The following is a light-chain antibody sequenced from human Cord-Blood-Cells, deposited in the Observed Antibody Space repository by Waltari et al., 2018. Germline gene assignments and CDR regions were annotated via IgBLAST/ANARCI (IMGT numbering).Light chain of an antibody. Sequence: QSALTQPASFLWSPGQSVTISSTGTSSVIVSYNRFSWDQQPPATAPKLMIYEVSNRPSGVPDRFSGSKSGNTASLTISGLQAEDEADYYCSSYTSSSTYVFGTGTKVTVL. J-gene: IGLJ1*01. V-gene: IGLV2-18*02. CDR3: SSYTSSSTYV. CDR1: SSVIVSYNR. CDR2: EVS.